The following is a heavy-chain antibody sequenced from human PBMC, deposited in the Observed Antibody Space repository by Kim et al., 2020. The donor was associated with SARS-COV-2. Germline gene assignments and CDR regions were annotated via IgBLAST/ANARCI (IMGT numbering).Heavy chain of an antibody. CDR1: GYTFTSYY. J-gene: IGHJ2*01. V-gene: IGHV1-46*01. CDR3: ARDLSMVRGVIMSWYFDL. CDR2: INPSGGST. Sequence: ASVKVSCKASGYTFTSYYMHWVRQAPGQGLEWMGIINPSGGSTSYAQKFQGRVTMTRDTSTSTVYMELSSLRSEDTAVYYCARDLSMVRGVIMSWYFDLWGHGTLVTVSS. D-gene: IGHD3-10*01.